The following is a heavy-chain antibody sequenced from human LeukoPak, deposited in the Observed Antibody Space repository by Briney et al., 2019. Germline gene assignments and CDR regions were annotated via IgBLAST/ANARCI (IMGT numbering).Heavy chain of an antibody. CDR2: NSGST. CDR1: GGSISSYY. Sequence: SETLSLTCTVSGGSISSYYWSWIRQPPGKGLEWIGYNSGSTNYNPSLKSRVTISVDTSENQFSLKLSSVTAADTAVYYCARGWSLWGQGTLVTVSS. CDR3: ARGWSL. D-gene: IGHD1-26*01. J-gene: IGHJ4*02. V-gene: IGHV4-59*01.